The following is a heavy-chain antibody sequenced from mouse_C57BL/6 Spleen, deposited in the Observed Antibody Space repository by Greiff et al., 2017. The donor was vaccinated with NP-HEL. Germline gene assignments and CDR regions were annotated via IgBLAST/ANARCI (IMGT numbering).Heavy chain of an antibody. D-gene: IGHD1-1*01. CDR1: GFSLSTFGMG. J-gene: IGHJ1*03. CDR3: ARIAEYYGSGYWYFDV. Sequence: QVTLKVSGPGILQPSQTLSLTCSFSGFSLSTFGMGVGWIRQPSGKGLEWLAHIWWDDDKYYNPALKSRLTISKDTSKNQVFLKIANVDTADTATYYCARIAEYYGSGYWYFDVWGTGTTVTVSS. CDR2: IWWDDDK. V-gene: IGHV8-8*01.